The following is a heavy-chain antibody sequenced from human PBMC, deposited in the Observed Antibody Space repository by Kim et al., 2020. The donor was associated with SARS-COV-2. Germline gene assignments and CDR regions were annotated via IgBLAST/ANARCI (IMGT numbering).Heavy chain of an antibody. V-gene: IGHV1-3*04. J-gene: IGHJ1*01. Sequence: ASVKVSCKASGYTFTTYNIHWVRQAPGQGLEWMGWINSGKGNTKYSQKFQGRVSISRDTSASTAYMELSSLGSEDTAVYYCVTGGGPAWGQGTLVTGSS. CDR2: INSGKGNT. D-gene: IGHD2-15*01. CDR1: GYTFTTYN. CDR3: VTGGGPA.